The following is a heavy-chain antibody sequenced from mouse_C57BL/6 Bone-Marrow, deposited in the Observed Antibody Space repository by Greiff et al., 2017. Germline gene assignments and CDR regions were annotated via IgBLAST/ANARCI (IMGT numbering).Heavy chain of an antibody. CDR2: IDPSDSYT. V-gene: IGHV1-69*01. CDR1: GYTFTSYW. J-gene: IGHJ2*01. Sequence: VQLQQPGAELVMPGASVKLSCKASGYTFTSYWMHWVKQRPGQGLEWIGEIDPSDSYTNYNRKFKGKSKLTVDKSSSTAYMQLSSLTSEDSAVYYCARRDYFDYWGQGTTLTVSS. CDR3: ARRDYFDY.